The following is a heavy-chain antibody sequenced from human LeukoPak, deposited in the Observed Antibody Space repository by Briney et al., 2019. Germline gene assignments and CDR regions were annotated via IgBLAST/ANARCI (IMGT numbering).Heavy chain of an antibody. Sequence: PGGSLRLSCAASGFTFGSYWMHWVRQAPGKGLVWVSRINGDGSSATYADSVKGRFTISRDNAKNTLYLQMNSLRAEDTAVYYCARGRGGSYLFDYWGQGTLVTVSS. CDR3: ARGRGGSYLFDY. CDR2: INGDGSSA. D-gene: IGHD1-26*01. V-gene: IGHV3-74*01. J-gene: IGHJ4*02. CDR1: GFTFGSYW.